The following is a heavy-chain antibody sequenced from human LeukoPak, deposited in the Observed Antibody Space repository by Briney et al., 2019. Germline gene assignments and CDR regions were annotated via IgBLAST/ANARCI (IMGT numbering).Heavy chain of an antibody. J-gene: IGHJ4*02. CDR3: ARGLHSSSWYSDYFDY. CDR1: GFTFSSYW. CDR2: IKQDGSEK. D-gene: IGHD6-13*01. V-gene: IGHV3-7*01. Sequence: GGSLRLSCAASGFTFSSYWMSWVRQAPWKGLEWVANIKQDGSEKYYVDSVKGRFTISRDNAKNSLYLQMNSLRAEDTAVYYCARGLHSSSWYSDYFDYWGQGTLVTVSS.